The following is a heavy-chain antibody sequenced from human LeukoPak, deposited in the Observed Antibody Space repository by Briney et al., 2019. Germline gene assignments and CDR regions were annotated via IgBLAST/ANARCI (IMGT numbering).Heavy chain of an antibody. CDR2: IIPILGIA. CDR3: ATLTSFGVVRSFDP. CDR1: GGTFSSYA. Sequence: GASVKVSCKASGGTFSSYAISWVRQAPGQGLEWMGRIIPILGIANYARKFQGRVTITADKSTSTAYMELSSLRSEDTAVYYCATLTSFGVVRSFDPWGQGTLVTVSS. J-gene: IGHJ5*02. V-gene: IGHV1-69*04. D-gene: IGHD3-3*01.